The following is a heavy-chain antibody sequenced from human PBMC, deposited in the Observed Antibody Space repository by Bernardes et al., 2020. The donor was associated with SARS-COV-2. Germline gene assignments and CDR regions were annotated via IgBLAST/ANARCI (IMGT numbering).Heavy chain of an antibody. D-gene: IGHD2-21*01. Sequence: GGSLRLSCAASGFTFGKYGLHWVRQAPGKGLECVAVVSKDASDKFYADSVKGRFTISRDNSKNTLYLQMNSLRAEDTAIYYCPKDRGDSYNSIDYWGQGTLVTVSS. J-gene: IGHJ4*02. CDR2: VSKDASDK. CDR3: PKDRGDSYNSIDY. V-gene: IGHV3-30-3*01. CDR1: GFTFGKYG.